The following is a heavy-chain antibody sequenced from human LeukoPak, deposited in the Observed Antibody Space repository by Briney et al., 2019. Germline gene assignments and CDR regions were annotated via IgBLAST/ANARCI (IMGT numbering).Heavy chain of an antibody. J-gene: IGHJ4*02. V-gene: IGHV4-34*01. CDR3: ARGSGTMVRGVMAY. D-gene: IGHD3-10*01. CDR2: INHSGST. CDR1: GGSFSGYY. Sequence: SETLSLTCAVYGGSFSGYYWSWIRQPPGKGLEWIGEINHSGSTNYNPSLKSRVTISVDTSKNRFSLKLSSVTAADTAVYYCARGSGTMVRGVMAYWGQGTLVTVSS.